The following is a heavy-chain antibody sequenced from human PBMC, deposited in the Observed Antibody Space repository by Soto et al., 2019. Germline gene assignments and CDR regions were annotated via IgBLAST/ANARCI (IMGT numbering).Heavy chain of an antibody. CDR2: ISYGGST. Sequence: QVQLQESGPGLVKPSQTLSLTCTVSGGSINSGGYCWSWIRQHPGKGLDWIGCISYGGSTSYNPSLKSRVTISVDTSKNQFSLKLTSVTAADTAAYYCSRGILVWGQGALITVSS. CDR3: SRGILV. J-gene: IGHJ4*02. D-gene: IGHD5-18*01. V-gene: IGHV4-31*03. CDR1: GGSINSGGYC.